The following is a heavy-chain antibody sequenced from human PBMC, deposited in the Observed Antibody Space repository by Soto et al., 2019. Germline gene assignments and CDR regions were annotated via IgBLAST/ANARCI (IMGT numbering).Heavy chain of an antibody. CDR1: GDSVSSNSAA. CDR2: TYYRSKWYN. J-gene: IGHJ6*02. Sequence: QVQLQQSGPGLVKPSQTLSLTCAISGDSVSSNSAAWNWIRQSPSRGLEWLGRTYYRSKWYNDYAVSVKSRITINPDTSKNQFPLQLNSVTPEDTAVYYCARGEMATIGYYYYYGMDVWGQGTTVTVSS. CDR3: ARGEMATIGYYYYYGMDV. D-gene: IGHD5-12*01. V-gene: IGHV6-1*01.